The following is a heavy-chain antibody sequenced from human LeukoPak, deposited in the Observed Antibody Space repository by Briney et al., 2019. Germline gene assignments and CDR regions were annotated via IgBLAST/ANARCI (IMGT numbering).Heavy chain of an antibody. Sequence: GGSLRLSCAASGFTFSSYGMHWVRQAPGKGLEWVAFIRYDGSNKYYADSVKGRFTISRDNSKNTLYLQMNSLRAEDTAVYYCAKDWEAYSSGWYLDYWGQGTLVTVSS. CDR3: AKDWEAYSSGWYLDY. D-gene: IGHD6-19*01. J-gene: IGHJ4*02. CDR1: GFTFSSYG. V-gene: IGHV3-30*02. CDR2: IRYDGSNK.